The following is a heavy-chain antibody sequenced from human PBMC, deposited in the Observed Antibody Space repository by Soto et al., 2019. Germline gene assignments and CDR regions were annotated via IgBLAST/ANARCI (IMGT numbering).Heavy chain of an antibody. CDR1: GFTFSSYG. D-gene: IGHD2-8*01. V-gene: IGHV3-30*18. J-gene: IGHJ6*02. CDR2: ISYDGSNK. Sequence: QVQLVESGGGVVQPGRSLRLSCAASGFTFSSYGMHWVRQAPGKGLEWVAVISYDGSNKYYADSVKGRFTISRDNSKNTLYLQMNSLRAEYTAVYYCAKEYCTNGVCYAWLGVYGMDVWGQGTTVTVSS. CDR3: AKEYCTNGVCYAWLGVYGMDV.